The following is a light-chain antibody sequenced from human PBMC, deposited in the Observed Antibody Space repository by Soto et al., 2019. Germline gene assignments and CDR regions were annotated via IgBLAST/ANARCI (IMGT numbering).Light chain of an antibody. CDR3: SSYTTSSTYV. CDR1: SSEVGGYNY. J-gene: IGLJ1*01. V-gene: IGLV2-14*01. Sequence: QSVLTPPASLSWSPGQSIAISCTGASSEVGGYNYVSWYQQHPGKAPKLILCDVSNRPSGVFDRFSGSKSGNTASLTISGLQTEDEADYYCSSYTTSSTYVFGTGTKVTVL. CDR2: DVS.